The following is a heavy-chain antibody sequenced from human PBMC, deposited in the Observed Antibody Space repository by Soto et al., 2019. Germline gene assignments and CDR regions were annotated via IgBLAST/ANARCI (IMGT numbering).Heavy chain of an antibody. CDR3: AGAPKKRGPTGYCSSTSCYEEVPTVSGFDY. Sequence: PSETLSLTCAVYGGSFSGYYWSWIRQPPGKGLEWIGEINHSGSTNYNPSLKSRVTISVDTSKNQFSLKLSSVTAADTAVYYCAGAPKKRGPTGYCSSTSCYEEVPTVSGFDYWGQGTLVTVSS. CDR2: INHSGST. J-gene: IGHJ4*02. CDR1: GGSFSGYY. V-gene: IGHV4-34*01. D-gene: IGHD2-2*01.